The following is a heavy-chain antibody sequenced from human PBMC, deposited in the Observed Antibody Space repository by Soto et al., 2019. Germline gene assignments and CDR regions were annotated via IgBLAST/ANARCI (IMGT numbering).Heavy chain of an antibody. Sequence: SETLSLTCAVYGGSFSGYYWSWIRQPPGKGLEWIGEINHSGSTNYNPSLKSRVTISVDTSKNQFSLKLSSVTAADTAVYYCARANRQIDIVVVPAAKGRLDYWGQGTLVTVSS. CDR1: GGSFSGYY. CDR2: INHSGST. D-gene: IGHD2-2*01. J-gene: IGHJ4*02. CDR3: ARANRQIDIVVVPAAKGRLDY. V-gene: IGHV4-34*01.